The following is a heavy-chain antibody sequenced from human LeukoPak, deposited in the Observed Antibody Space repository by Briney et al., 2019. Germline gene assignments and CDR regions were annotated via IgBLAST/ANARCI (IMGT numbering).Heavy chain of an antibody. D-gene: IGHD5-24*01. CDR3: ARDAGKRMAGEGNFDY. CDR1: GGSISNYY. J-gene: IGHJ4*02. V-gene: IGHV4-59*01. Sequence: SETLSLTCSVSGGSISNYYWSWIRQPPGKGLEWIGYIYYSGSTNYNPSLKSRVTILVDTSKNLFSLKLSSVTAADTAVYYCARDAGKRMAGEGNFDYWGQGTLVTVSS. CDR2: IYYSGST.